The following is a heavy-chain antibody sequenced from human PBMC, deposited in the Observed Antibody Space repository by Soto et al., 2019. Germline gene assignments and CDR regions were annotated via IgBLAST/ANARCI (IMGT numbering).Heavy chain of an antibody. Sequence: SETLSLTCAVHGGSFSGYYWSWIRQPPGKGLEWIGEINHSGSTNYNPSLKSRVTISVDTSKNQFSLKLSSVTAADTAVYYCASSLTGYSGSWHFDYWGQGTLVTVSS. CDR2: INHSGST. CDR1: GGSFSGYY. V-gene: IGHV4-34*01. D-gene: IGHD6-13*01. J-gene: IGHJ4*02. CDR3: ASSLTGYSGSWHFDY.